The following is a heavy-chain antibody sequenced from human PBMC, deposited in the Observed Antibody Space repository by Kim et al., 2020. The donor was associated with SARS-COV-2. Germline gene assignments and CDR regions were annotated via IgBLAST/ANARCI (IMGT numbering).Heavy chain of an antibody. CDR3: AKDPEEYSSGWYDY. D-gene: IGHD6-19*01. CDR1: GFTFSSYA. V-gene: IGHV3-23*01. CDR2: ISGSGGST. J-gene: IGHJ4*02. Sequence: GSLRLSCAASGFTFSSYAMRWVRQAPGKGLEWVSAISGSGGSTYYADSVKGRFTISRDNSKNTLYLQMNSLRAEDTAVYYCAKDPEEYSSGWYDYWGQGTLVTVSS.